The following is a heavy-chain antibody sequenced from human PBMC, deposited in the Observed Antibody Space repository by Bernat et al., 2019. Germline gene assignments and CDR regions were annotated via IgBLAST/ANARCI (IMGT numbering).Heavy chain of an antibody. V-gene: IGHV3-23*01. CDR1: GFTSNSYA. CDR2: ISGSGDST. D-gene: IGHD3-10*01. J-gene: IGHJ4*02. CDR3: AKAGAFGSGSDWITPVD. Sequence: EVQLLESGGGLVQPGGSLRLSCAASGFTSNSYAMNWVRQAPGKGLEWVSGISGSGDSTYYADSVKGRFTISRDNSKNTLYLQMNSLRAEDTAVYYCAKAGAFGSGSDWITPVDWGQGTLVTVSS.